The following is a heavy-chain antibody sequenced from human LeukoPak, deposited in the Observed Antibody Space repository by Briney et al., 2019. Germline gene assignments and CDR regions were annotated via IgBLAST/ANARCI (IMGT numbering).Heavy chain of an antibody. V-gene: IGHV1-69*04. Sequence: VASVKVSCKASGGTFSSYAISWVRQAPGQGLEWMGRIIPILGIANYAQKFQGRVTITADKSTSTAYMELSSLRSEDTAVYYCARQLQGVYYNSNQFGFSTETDWGQGTMVTVSS. D-gene: IGHD3-22*01. J-gene: IGHJ3*01. CDR2: IIPILGIA. CDR1: GGTFSSYA. CDR3: ARQLQGVYYNSNQFGFSTETD.